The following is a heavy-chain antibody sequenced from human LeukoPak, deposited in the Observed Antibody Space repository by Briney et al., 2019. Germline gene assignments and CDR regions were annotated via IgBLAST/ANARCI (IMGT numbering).Heavy chain of an antibody. Sequence: GASVKVSCKASGYTFSGSYIHWVRQAPGQGLEWMGWINPNTGGTNYAQKFQGRVTMTRDTSISTAYMELNRLRSDDTAVYYCARDNSGWDYYFAYWGQGTLVTVSS. J-gene: IGHJ4*02. V-gene: IGHV1-2*02. CDR1: GYTFSGSY. D-gene: IGHD6-19*01. CDR2: INPNTGGT. CDR3: ARDNSGWDYYFAY.